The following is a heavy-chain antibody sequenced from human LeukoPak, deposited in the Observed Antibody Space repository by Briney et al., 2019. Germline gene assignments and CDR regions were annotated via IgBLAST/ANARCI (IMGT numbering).Heavy chain of an antibody. CDR1: GGSISSYY. CDR3: ARNAGDI. Sequence: PSETLSLTCTVSGGSISSYYWSWIRQPPGKGLEWIGYIYYTGSTNYNPSLKSRVTISVDTSKNQFSLKLSSVTAADTALYYCARNAGDIWGQGTLVTVSS. D-gene: IGHD3-16*01. V-gene: IGHV4-59*08. CDR2: IYYTGST. J-gene: IGHJ4*02.